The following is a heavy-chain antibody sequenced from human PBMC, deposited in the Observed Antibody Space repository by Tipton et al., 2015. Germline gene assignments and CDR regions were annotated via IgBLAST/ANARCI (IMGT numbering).Heavy chain of an antibody. V-gene: IGHV4-59*06. Sequence: TLSLTCTVSGGSISHYYWSWIRQPPGKGLEWFGHIYYRGSTSYNPSLKSRVSISVDTSKNRFSLNLSSVTSADTAVYYCARSPYYYDTSDFHFDYWGQGTPVTVSS. D-gene: IGHD3-22*01. J-gene: IGHJ4*02. CDR3: ARSPYYYDTSDFHFDY. CDR1: GGSISHYY. CDR2: IYYRGST.